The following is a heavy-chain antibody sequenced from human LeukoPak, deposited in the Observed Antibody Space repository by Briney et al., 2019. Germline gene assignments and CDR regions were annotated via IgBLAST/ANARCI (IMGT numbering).Heavy chain of an antibody. CDR3: AKDTHVAVTGTFDS. CDR2: LNWNSAAT. Sequence: PGGSLRLSCAASGFTFDDFAMHWVRQAPGKGLEWDSGLNWNSAATGYADSVKGRFTISRDNAKNSLYLQMNSLGPEDTAFYYCAKDTHVAVTGTFDSWGQGTLVTVSS. D-gene: IGHD6-19*01. J-gene: IGHJ4*02. CDR1: GFTFDDFA. V-gene: IGHV3-9*01.